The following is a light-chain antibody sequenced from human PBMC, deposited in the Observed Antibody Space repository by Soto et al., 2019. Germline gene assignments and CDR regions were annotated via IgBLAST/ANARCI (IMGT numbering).Light chain of an antibody. V-gene: IGLV2-18*02. CDR1: SSYRGSYNR. J-gene: IGLJ1*01. CDR2: EVR. Sequence: QSAVTQPPSLSGSCGQSVPVSCTGTSSYRGSYNRVPRDQQPPGTPPQPQNYEVRYPAPGVPDRFSGSKSGNTASLTISGLQAEDEADYYCSSFTSSTTYVFGTGTKVTVL. CDR3: SSFTSSTTYV.